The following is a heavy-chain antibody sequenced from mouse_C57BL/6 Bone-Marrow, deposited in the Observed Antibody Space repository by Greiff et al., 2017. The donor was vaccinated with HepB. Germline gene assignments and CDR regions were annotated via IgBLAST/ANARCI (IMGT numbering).Heavy chain of an antibody. CDR2: INSDGSST. CDR3: AREWDYGAFDY. CDR1: GFTFSDYY. Sequence: EVKLMESEGGLVQPGSSMKLSCTASGFTFSDYYMAWVRQVPEKGLEWVANINSDGSSTYYLDSLKSRFIISKDNAKNILYLQMSSLESEDTATYYCAREWDYGAFDYWGQGTTLTVSS. V-gene: IGHV5-16*01. J-gene: IGHJ2*01. D-gene: IGHD1-1*01.